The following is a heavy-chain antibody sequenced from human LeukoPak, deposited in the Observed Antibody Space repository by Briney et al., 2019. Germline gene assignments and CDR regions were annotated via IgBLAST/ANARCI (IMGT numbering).Heavy chain of an antibody. J-gene: IGHJ5*02. CDR2: IHTSGST. CDR1: GGSISSYY. D-gene: IGHD2-2*01. Sequence: SETLSLTCTVSGGSISSYYWSWIRQPAGKGLEWIGRIHTSGSTNYNPSLKSRVTMSVDTSKNQFSLKLSSVTAADTAVYYCARNIVVVPAAMGGGWFDPWGQGTLVTVSS. CDR3: ARNIVVVPAAMGGGWFDP. V-gene: IGHV4-4*07.